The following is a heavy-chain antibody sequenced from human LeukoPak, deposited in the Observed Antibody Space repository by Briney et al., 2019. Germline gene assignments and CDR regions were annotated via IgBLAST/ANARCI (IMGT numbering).Heavy chain of an antibody. Sequence: PGGSLRLSCAASGFTFSSNWMHWVRHAPGKGLVWVSRINSDGSSTSYADSVKGRFTISRDNAKNSLYLQMNSLRAEDTAVYYCAKDLSVYYYDSSGPTPFDYWGQGTLVTVSS. CDR2: INSDGSST. CDR1: GFTFSSNW. CDR3: AKDLSVYYYDSSGPTPFDY. V-gene: IGHV3-74*01. J-gene: IGHJ4*02. D-gene: IGHD3-22*01.